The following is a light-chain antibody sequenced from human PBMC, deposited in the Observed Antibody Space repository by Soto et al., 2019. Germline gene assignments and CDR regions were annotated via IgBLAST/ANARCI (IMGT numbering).Light chain of an antibody. J-gene: IGKJ5*01. CDR1: QSISSW. V-gene: IGKV1-5*03. Sequence: DIQMTQTPSTLSASVGDRVTITCRASQSISSWLAWYQQKPGKAPKLLIYKASSLESGVPSRFSGSGSGTHFILTISSLQPEDFATYYCQHIHSIPITFGQGTRLEIK. CDR3: QHIHSIPIT. CDR2: KAS.